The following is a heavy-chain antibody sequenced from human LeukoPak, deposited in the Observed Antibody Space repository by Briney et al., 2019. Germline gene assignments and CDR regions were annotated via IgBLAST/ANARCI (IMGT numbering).Heavy chain of an antibody. J-gene: IGHJ6*02. D-gene: IGHD6-13*01. CDR1: GFTFSSYA. V-gene: IGHV3-23*01. Sequence: GGSLRLSCAASGFTFSSYAMSWVRQAPGKGLEWVSAISGSGGSTYYADSMKGRFTISRDNSKNTLYLQMNSLRAEDTAVYYRAKGGAADYYYYYYGMDVWSQGTTVTVSS. CDR3: AKGGAADYYYYYYGMDV. CDR2: ISGSGGST.